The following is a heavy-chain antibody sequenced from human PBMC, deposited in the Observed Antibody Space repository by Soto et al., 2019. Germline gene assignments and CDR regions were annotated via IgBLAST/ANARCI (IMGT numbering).Heavy chain of an antibody. D-gene: IGHD6-13*01. CDR1: GYTFTSYG. V-gene: IGHV1-18*01. Sequence: QVQLVQSGAEVKKPGASVKVSCKASGYTFTSYGISWVRQAPGQGLEWMGWISAYNGNTNYTQKLQGRVTMTTDTPTSTACMERRGLRSEDTAVYYRERDWAAAGTFDYWGQGTLVTVSS. CDR3: ERDWAAAGTFDY. J-gene: IGHJ4*02. CDR2: ISAYNGNT.